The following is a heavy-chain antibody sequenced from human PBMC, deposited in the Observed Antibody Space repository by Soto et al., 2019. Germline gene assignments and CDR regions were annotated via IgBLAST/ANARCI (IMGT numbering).Heavy chain of an antibody. CDR3: ARDWVVAEALDALDI. J-gene: IGHJ3*02. CDR2: INSDGSRT. V-gene: IGHV3-74*03. D-gene: IGHD6-19*01. CDR1: GFTFSSYW. Sequence: EVQLVESGGGLVQPGGSLRLSCAASGFTFSSYWMHWVRQAPGKGLVWVSHINSDGSRTTYADSVKGRFTISRDNAKNTLYLPMNSLRAEDTAVYYCARDWVVAEALDALDIWGQGTMVTVSS.